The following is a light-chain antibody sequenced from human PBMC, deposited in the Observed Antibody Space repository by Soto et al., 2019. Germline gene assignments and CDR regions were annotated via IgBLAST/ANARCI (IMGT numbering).Light chain of an antibody. Sequence: EIVMTQSPATLSVSPGERATLSCRASQSVSSNLAWYQQKPGQAPRLLIYGASTRATGIPARFSGSGSGTEFPLPISSLQSEDFAFYYCQQYNNWPSYSFGQGTKLEIK. CDR3: QQYNNWPSYS. CDR1: QSVSSN. V-gene: IGKV3-15*01. CDR2: GAS. J-gene: IGKJ2*01.